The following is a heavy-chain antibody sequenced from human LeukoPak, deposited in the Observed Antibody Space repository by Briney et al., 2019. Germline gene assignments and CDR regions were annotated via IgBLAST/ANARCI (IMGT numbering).Heavy chain of an antibody. CDR1: GFAFNNYA. J-gene: IGHJ6*02. D-gene: IGHD2-2*01. CDR2: INRDGPT. Sequence: GGSLRPSCAASGFAFNNYAMSWVRQAPGKGLEWVSTINRDGPTFHADSVKGRFTISRDNSRNTLYLQMNSLRAEDTAVYYCGRGGYDMYDWGQGTTVSVSS. CDR3: GRGGYDMYD. V-gene: IGHV3-66*01.